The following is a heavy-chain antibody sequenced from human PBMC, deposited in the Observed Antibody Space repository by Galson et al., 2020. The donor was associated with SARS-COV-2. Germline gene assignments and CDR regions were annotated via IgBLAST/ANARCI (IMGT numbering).Heavy chain of an antibody. D-gene: IGHD4-17*01. J-gene: IGHJ5*02. Sequence: ASETLSLTCTVSGGSISIGGYYWTWIRQHPGKGLEWIGYIYYTGSTYYNPSLKSRVTMSVDTSKNQFSLRLSSVTAADTAVYYCARGARDSDGYWCDPWGQGTLVTVSS. V-gene: IGHV4-31*03. CDR2: IYYTGST. CDR1: GGSISIGGYY. CDR3: ARGARDSDGYWCDP.